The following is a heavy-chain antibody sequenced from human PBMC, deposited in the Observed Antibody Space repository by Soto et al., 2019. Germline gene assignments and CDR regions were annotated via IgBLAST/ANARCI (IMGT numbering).Heavy chain of an antibody. CDR1: GFTFSDYY. CDR3: ARDRGDYGDYSNYYYYHYMDV. V-gene: IGHV3-11*01. Sequence: QVQLVESGGGLVKPGGSLRLSCAASGFTFSDYYMSWIRQAPGKGLEWVSYISSSGSTIYYADSVKGRFTISRDNAKNSLHLQMNSLKAAATAVYYCARDRGDYGDYSNYYYYHYMDVWGKGTTVTVSS. D-gene: IGHD4-17*01. J-gene: IGHJ6*03. CDR2: ISSSGSTI.